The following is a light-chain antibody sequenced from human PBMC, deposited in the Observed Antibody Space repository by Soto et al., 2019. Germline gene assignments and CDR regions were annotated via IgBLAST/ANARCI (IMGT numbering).Light chain of an antibody. J-gene: IGKJ5*01. CDR3: QQYNSWPPIT. V-gene: IGKV3-15*01. CDR1: ESVRSK. CDR2: GSS. Sequence: EIVMTQSPATLSVSPGEGVTLSCRSSESVRSKVAWYQQKPGQAPRLLIYGSSTRATGIPDRFRGSGSGTEYTLTISSLQSEDFAVYYCQQYNSWPPITFGQGTRLEF.